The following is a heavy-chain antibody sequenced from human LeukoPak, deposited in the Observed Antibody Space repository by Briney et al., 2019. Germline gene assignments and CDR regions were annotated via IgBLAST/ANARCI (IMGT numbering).Heavy chain of an antibody. CDR1: GFTFSSYA. V-gene: IGHV3-23*01. D-gene: IGHD3-3*01. J-gene: IGHJ4*02. Sequence: GGSLRLSCAASGFTFSSYAMSWVRQAPGKGLEWVSAISGSGGSTYYADSVKGRFTISRDNSKNTLYLQMNSLRAEDTAVYYCAKNVRALRFLEWAYYFDYWGQGTLVTVPS. CDR3: AKNVRALRFLEWAYYFDY. CDR2: ISGSGGST.